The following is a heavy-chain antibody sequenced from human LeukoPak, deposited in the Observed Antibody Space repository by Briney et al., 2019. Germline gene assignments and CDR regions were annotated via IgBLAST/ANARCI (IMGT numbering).Heavy chain of an antibody. J-gene: IGHJ4*02. CDR1: GITFITSA. CDR2: ISGSGGST. CDR3: AKLLRGTVVPYYDY. V-gene: IGHV3-23*01. D-gene: IGHD3-10*01. Sequence: PGGSLRLSCAASGITFITSAMSWVRQAPGKGLEWVSAISGSGGSTCYADSVKGRFTISRDNSKNTLHLQMNSLRVEDTAVYYCAKLLRGTVVPYYDYWGQGTLVTVSS.